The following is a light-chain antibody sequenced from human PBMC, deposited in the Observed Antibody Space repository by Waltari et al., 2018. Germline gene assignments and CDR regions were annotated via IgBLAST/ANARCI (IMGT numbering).Light chain of an antibody. CDR3: SSYATRYMVL. CDR2: EVG. Sequence: QSALTQPASVSGSVGQSISISCTGSNNDIGAHNLVSWYQQYPGKPPKLVIYEVGNRPSGVSNRFSASKSGTTASLTISGLQAEDEAEYFCSSYATRYMVLFGGGTRVTVL. V-gene: IGLV2-14*01. J-gene: IGLJ2*01. CDR1: NNDIGAHNL.